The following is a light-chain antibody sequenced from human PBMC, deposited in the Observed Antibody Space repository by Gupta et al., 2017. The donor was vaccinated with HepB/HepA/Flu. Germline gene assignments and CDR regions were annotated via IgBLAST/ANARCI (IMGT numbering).Light chain of an antibody. V-gene: IGLV5-45*02. J-gene: IGLJ3*02. CDR2: YNSDADK. Sequence: QAVLTQPSSLSASPGASASLTCTLRSGLNVHTYRIHWYQQKSGSPPQYLLRYNSDADKQLGSGVPSRFSGSKYASANAGILISYGLQSEDDSYYYCTIWHNDNWVFGGGTKMTVL. CDR3: TIWHNDNWV. CDR1: SGLNVHTYR.